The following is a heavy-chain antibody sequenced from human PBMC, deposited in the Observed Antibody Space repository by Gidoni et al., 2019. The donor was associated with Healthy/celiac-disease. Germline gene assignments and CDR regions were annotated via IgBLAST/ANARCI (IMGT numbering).Heavy chain of an antibody. CDR3: ARLRGDDAFDI. CDR1: GFTFSSYA. D-gene: IGHD4-17*01. Sequence: EVQLLEGGGGWVQTGGALRLSGAAAGFTFSSYAMSWVRQAPGKGLEWFSAIRGSGGSTYYAASVTGRFTISRDNSKNTLYLQMNSLRAEDTAVYYCARLRGDDAFDIWGQGTMVTVSS. J-gene: IGHJ3*02. CDR2: IRGSGGST. V-gene: IGHV3-23*01.